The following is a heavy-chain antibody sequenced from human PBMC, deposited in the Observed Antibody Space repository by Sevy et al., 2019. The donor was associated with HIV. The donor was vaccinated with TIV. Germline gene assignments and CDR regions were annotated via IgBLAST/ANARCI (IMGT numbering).Heavy chain of an antibody. CDR1: GFTFSSYA. J-gene: IGHJ4*02. CDR3: ARSGGFYKVFFFDWLSHFDY. CDR2: ISYDGSNK. V-gene: IGHV3-30-3*01. D-gene: IGHD3-9*01. Sequence: GGSLRLSCAASGFTFSSYAMHWVRQAPGKGLEWVAVISYDGSNKYYADSVKGRFTISRDNSKNTLYLQMNSLRAEDTAVYYCARSGGFYKVFFFDWLSHFDYWGQGTLVTVSS.